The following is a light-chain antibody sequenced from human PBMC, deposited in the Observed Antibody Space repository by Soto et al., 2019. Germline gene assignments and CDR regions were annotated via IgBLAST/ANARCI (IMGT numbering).Light chain of an antibody. CDR2: KVS. J-gene: IGKJ4*01. Sequence: DVVMTQSPLSLPVTLGQPASISCRSSQSLVYSDGNTYLNWFQQRPGQSPRRLMYKVSNRDSGVPDRFSGRGSGTDFTLKISRVEAEDVGVYYCMQGTHWPRVTFGGGTKVEIK. V-gene: IGKV2-30*01. CDR1: QSLVYSDGNTY. CDR3: MQGTHWPRVT.